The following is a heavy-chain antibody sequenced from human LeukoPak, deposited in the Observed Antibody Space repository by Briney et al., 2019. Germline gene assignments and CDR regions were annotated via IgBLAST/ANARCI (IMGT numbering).Heavy chain of an antibody. Sequence: SETLSLTCAVYGGSFSGYYWSWIRQPPGKGLEWIGSIYYSGSTYYNPSLKSRVTISVDTSKNQFSLKLSSVTAADTAVYYCARDDNWNYLRGGNFDYWGQGTLVTVSS. D-gene: IGHD1-7*01. CDR3: ARDDNWNYLRGGNFDY. CDR1: GGSFSGYY. V-gene: IGHV4-34*01. CDR2: IYYSGST. J-gene: IGHJ4*02.